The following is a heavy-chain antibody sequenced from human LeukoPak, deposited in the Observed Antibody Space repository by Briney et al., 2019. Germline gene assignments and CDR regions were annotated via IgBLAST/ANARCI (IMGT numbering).Heavy chain of an antibody. Sequence: GGSLRLSCAASGFTVSSNYMSWVRQAPGKGLECVSVIYSGGGAYYADSVKGRFTISRDSSKNALYLQMNSLRAEDTATYYCAKDYCRGGNCPLPFFDSWGQGTLVTVSS. CDR2: IYSGGGA. V-gene: IGHV3-53*01. CDR3: AKDYCRGGNCPLPFFDS. D-gene: IGHD2-15*01. CDR1: GFTVSSNY. J-gene: IGHJ4*02.